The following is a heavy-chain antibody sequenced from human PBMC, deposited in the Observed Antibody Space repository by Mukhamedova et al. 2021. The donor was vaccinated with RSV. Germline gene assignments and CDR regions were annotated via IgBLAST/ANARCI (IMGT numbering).Heavy chain of an antibody. CDR2: ISWNSGSI. D-gene: IGHD6-6*01. CDR3: AKAHRDQLQLVRQYFDY. Sequence: GKGLEWVSGISWNSGSIGYADSVKGRFTISRDNAKNSLYLQMNSLRAEDTALYYCAKAHRDQLQLVRQYFDYWGQGNLVTVSS. V-gene: IGHV3-9*01. J-gene: IGHJ4*02.